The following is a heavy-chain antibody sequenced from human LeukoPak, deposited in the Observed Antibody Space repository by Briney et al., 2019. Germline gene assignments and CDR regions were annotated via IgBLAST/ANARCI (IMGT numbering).Heavy chain of an antibody. CDR3: ARVVDEYYFDY. J-gene: IGHJ4*02. CDR2: IYTGGST. Sequence: PGGSLRLSCAASGFTVSSNYMSWVRQAPGKGLEWVSVIYTGGSTYYADSVKGRFTISRDNSKNTLYLQMNSLRAEDTAVYYCARVVDEYYFDYWGQGTLVTVSS. D-gene: IGHD2-21*01. V-gene: IGHV3-66*01. CDR1: GFTVSSNY.